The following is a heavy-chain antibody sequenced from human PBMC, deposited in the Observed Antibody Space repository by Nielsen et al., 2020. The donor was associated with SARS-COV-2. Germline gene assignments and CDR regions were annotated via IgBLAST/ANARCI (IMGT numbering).Heavy chain of an antibody. V-gene: IGHV4-59*12. CDR1: GGSISSYY. J-gene: IGHJ4*02. D-gene: IGHD2-2*01. CDR2: IYYSGST. Sequence: SETLSLTCTVSGGSISSYYWSWIRQPPGKGLEWIGYIYYSGSTNYNPSLKSRVTISVDTSKNQFSLKLSSVTAADTAVYYCARGRGPSRGLGYWGQGTLVTVSS. CDR3: ARGRGPSRGLGY.